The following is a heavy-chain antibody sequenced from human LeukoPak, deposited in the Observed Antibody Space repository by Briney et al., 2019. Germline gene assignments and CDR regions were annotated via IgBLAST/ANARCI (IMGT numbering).Heavy chain of an antibody. CDR3: ARVTYIAGRPGWFDP. J-gene: IGHJ5*02. V-gene: IGHV4-39*01. D-gene: IGHD6-6*01. Sequence: SETLSLTCTVSGGSISSSSYYWGWIRQPPGKGLEWIGSIYYSGSTYYNPSLKSRVTISVDTSKNQFSLKLSSVTAADTAVYYCARVTYIAGRPGWFDPWGQGTLVTVSS. CDR2: IYYSGST. CDR1: GGSISSSSYY.